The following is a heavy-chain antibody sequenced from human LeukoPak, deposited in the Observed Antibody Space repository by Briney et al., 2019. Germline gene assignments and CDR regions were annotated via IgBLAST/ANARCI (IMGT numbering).Heavy chain of an antibody. CDR2: INPNSGGT. V-gene: IGHV1-2*04. D-gene: IGHD3-16*01. CDR3: ARDGELVGGVGYYYFDY. Sequence: GASVKVSCKASGYTFTGYYMHWVRQAPGQGLEWMGWINPNSGGTNYAQKFQGWVTMTRDTSISTAYMELSRLRSDDTAVYYCARDGELVGGVGYYYFDYWGQGTLVTVSS. CDR1: GYTFTGYY. J-gene: IGHJ4*02.